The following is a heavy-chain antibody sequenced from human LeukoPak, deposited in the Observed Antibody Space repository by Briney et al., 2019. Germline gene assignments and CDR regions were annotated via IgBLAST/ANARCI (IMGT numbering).Heavy chain of an antibody. J-gene: IGHJ6*02. V-gene: IGHV3-23*01. CDR1: GFTFSNYI. Sequence: GGSLRLSCAASGFTFSNYIMTWVRQAPGKGLFWVSTINASGGATYYADSVRGRFAISRDNSRDTLYLQVYNLRAEDTAVYFCVRGYSFGPYGMDVWGQGTTVTVSS. D-gene: IGHD2-15*01. CDR2: INASGGAT. CDR3: VRGYSFGPYGMDV.